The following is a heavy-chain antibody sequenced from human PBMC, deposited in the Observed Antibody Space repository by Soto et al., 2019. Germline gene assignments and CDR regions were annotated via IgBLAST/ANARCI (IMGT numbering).Heavy chain of an antibody. D-gene: IGHD6-19*01. CDR3: ARALQGPLAVAGSYYYGMDV. V-gene: IGHV1-69*12. J-gene: IGHJ6*02. CDR1: GGTFSSYA. Sequence: QVQLVQSGAEVKKPGSSVKVSCKASGGTFSSYAISWVRQAPGQGLEWMGGIIPIFGTANYAQKFQGRVTSTADESTSNAYMELSSLRSEDTAVYYCARALQGPLAVAGSYYYGMDVWGQGTTVTVSS. CDR2: IIPIFGTA.